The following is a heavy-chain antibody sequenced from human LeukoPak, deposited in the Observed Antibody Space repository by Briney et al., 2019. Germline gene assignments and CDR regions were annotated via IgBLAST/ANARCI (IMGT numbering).Heavy chain of an antibody. CDR3: ARGRVYGSGSYN. J-gene: IGHJ4*02. D-gene: IGHD3-10*01. V-gene: IGHV4-4*08. Sequence: SETLSLACTVSGGSISSYYWSWMRQPPGKGLEWIGHIYVSGSTNYNPSLRSRVTISLDTSKNHFSLKLTSVTAADTAIYYCARGRVYGSGSYNWGQGTLVTVSS. CDR1: GGSISSYY. CDR2: IYVSGST.